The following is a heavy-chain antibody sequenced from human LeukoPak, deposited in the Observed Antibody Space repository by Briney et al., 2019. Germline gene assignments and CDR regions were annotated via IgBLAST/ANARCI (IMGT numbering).Heavy chain of an antibody. CDR1: GFTFSSYA. CDR2: ISGSGGST. D-gene: IGHD1-26*01. J-gene: IGHJ4*02. Sequence: GGSLRLSCAASGFTFSSYAMSWVRQAPGKGLEWVSAISGSGGSTYYADSVKGRFTISRDNSKNTLYLQMNSLRAEDTAVHYCAKRGAEVGTTVAPGDYWGQGTLLTVSS. V-gene: IGHV3-23*01. CDR3: AKRGAEVGTTVAPGDY.